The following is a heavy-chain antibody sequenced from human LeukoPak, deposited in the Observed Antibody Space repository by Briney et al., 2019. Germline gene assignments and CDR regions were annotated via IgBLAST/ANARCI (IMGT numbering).Heavy chain of an antibody. D-gene: IGHD3-9*01. CDR2: INPSGGST. V-gene: IGHV1-46*01. J-gene: IGHJ3*02. CDR1: GYTFTNYY. CDR3: ARTDGTTDYDILTGYFGGNAFDI. Sequence: ASVKVSCKASGYTFTNYYIHWVRQAPGQGLEWMGIINPSGGSTSYAQKFQGRVTMTRDMSTSTVYMELSSLRSEDTAVYFCARTDGTTDYDILTGYFGGNAFDIWGQGTMVTVSS.